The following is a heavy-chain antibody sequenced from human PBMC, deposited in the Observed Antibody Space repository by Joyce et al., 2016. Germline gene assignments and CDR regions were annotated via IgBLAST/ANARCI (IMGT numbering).Heavy chain of an antibody. CDR2: ISYDGSNK. CDR3: AKFFMSATPSPNDAFDI. V-gene: IGHV3-30*18. J-gene: IGHJ3*02. D-gene: IGHD2-2*01. CDR1: GFTFSIYG. Sequence: QVQLVESGGGVVQPGMSLRLSCAASGFTFSIYGMRWVRQAPGKGLEWVAVISYDGSNKHYRDSVKGRFTISRDNSKNTLYLQMNDLRAEDTAVYYCAKFFMSATPSPNDAFDIWGQGTMVTVSS.